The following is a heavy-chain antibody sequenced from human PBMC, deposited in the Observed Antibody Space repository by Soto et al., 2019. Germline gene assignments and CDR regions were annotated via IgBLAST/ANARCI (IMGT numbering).Heavy chain of an antibody. CDR3: ARVYSGSYSDS. CDR2: IFHSGST. V-gene: IGHV4-4*02. J-gene: IGHJ4*02. CDR1: GVSISSNNW. Sequence: SDTLSLTCAVSGVSISSNNWWSWVRQPPGKGLEWIGEIFHSGSTHYSPSLKSRVTISVDKSKNHFSLNLTSVTAADTAVYYCARVYSGSYSDSWGQGTLVT. D-gene: IGHD1-26*01.